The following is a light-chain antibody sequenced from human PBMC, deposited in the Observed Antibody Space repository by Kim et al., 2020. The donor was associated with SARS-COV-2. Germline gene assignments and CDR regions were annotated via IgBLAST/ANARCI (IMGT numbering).Light chain of an antibody. V-gene: IGKV3-11*01. J-gene: IGKJ4*01. CDR1: QSVSSY. CDR3: QQRNIWPLT. Sequence: LSPGERATLSCRASQSVSSYLAWYQQKPGQAPMLLIYEASNRATGIPARFSGSGSGTDFTLTISSLEPEDFAVYYCQQRNIWPLTFGGGTKVDIK. CDR2: EAS.